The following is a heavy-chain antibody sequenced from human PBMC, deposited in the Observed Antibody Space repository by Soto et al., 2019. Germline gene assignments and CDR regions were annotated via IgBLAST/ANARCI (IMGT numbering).Heavy chain of an antibody. CDR2: ITPIYPTT. CDR1: GGTFYTYT. V-gene: IGHV1-69*13. Sequence: SVKVSCKASGGTFYTYTFSWVRQPPGQGLEWMGSITPIYPTTSYAEKFQGRLTVTADGSTNTAYMELNSLTSEDTAVYYCARSPRCSFPTSDDFDSWGQGPLGAVSS. D-gene: IGHD5-18*01. CDR3: ARSPRCSFPTSDDFDS. J-gene: IGHJ4*02.